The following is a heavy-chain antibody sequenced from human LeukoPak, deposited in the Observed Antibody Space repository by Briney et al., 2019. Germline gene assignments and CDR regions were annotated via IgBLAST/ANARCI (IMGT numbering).Heavy chain of an antibody. CDR1: GYTFTSYY. D-gene: IGHD3-10*01. V-gene: IGHV1-46*01. J-gene: IGHJ4*02. CDR2: INPSGGST. CDR3: AGGSYGSGSYYNVCPVW. Sequence: ASVKVSCKASGYTFTSYYMHWVRQAPGQGLEWMGIINPSGGSTSYAKTFQGRVTMTRDKSTSTVYIELSSLISEAAAGDYCAGGSYGSGSYYNVCPVWWGQGTLVTVSS.